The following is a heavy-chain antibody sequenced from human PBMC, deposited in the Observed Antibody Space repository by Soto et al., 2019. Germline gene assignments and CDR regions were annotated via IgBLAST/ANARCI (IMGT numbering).Heavy chain of an antibody. CDR2: INAGNGNT. CDR3: VRAAPNDHIYDL. CDR1: EYTFNAYA. V-gene: IGHV1-3*01. J-gene: IGHJ5*02. D-gene: IGHD2-8*01. Sequence: QARLFQSASQVKKPGASLRISCEASEYTFNAYAIHWVRQAPGQSLEWMAWINAGNGNTRFSENFQGRVALSSETYGRKINMALTHLTTDGTGVYYRVRAAPNDHIYDLWGRGTPVTVS.